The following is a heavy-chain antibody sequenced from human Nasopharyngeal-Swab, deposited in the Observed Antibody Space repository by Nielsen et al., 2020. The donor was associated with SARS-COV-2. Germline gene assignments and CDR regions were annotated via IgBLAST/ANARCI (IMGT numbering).Heavy chain of an antibody. CDR2: LKSQEAGGTA. CDR3: VREDYQGQN. Sequence: WIRQPPGKGPEWVARLKSQEAGGTADYAAPVQGRFTISRDDSRDTLYLQMNSMKTEDTALYYCVREDYQGQNWGQGTQVTVSS. D-gene: IGHD2-2*01. J-gene: IGHJ4*02. V-gene: IGHV3-15*01.